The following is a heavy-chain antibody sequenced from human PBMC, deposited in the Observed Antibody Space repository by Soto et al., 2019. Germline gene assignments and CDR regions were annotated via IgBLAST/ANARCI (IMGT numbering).Heavy chain of an antibody. V-gene: IGHV3-23*01. CDR3: EKGIAAMDV. J-gene: IGHJ6*02. D-gene: IGHD6-13*01. CDR1: GFTFSSYS. Sequence: PGGSLRLSCAASGFTFSSYSMSWVRQAPGQGLEWVASITGSGGKTYYADSVKGRFTISRDNSKNTVYLQMNSLRADDTAVYYCEKGIAAMDVWGQGTTVTVSS. CDR2: ITGSGGKT.